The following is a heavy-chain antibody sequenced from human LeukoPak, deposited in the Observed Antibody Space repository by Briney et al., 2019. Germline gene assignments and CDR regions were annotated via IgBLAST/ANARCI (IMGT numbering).Heavy chain of an antibody. CDR2: ITSSSKYI. CDR1: GFTFSSYS. J-gene: IGHJ4*02. Sequence: PGGSLRLSCAASGFTFSSYSMNWVRQAPGKGLEGVSSITSSSKYIYYADSGKGRFTISRDNAKNSLYLQMNGLRAEDTAVYYCARALGFGDYRWGPRYNPDPYYFDYWGQGTLVTVSS. D-gene: IGHD4-17*01. V-gene: IGHV3-21*01. CDR3: ARALGFGDYRWGPRYNPDPYYFDY.